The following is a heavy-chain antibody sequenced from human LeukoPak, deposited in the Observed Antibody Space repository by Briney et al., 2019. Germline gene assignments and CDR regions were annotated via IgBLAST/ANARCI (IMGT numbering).Heavy chain of an antibody. J-gene: IGHJ4*02. D-gene: IGHD5/OR15-5a*01. CDR3: ATARDRNSVYSSLDY. Sequence: ASVRVSCKASGYTFTGYYMHWVRQAPGQGLEWMGWINPNSGGTNYAQKFQGRVTMTRDTSISTAYMELSSLRSDDTAVYYCATARDRNSVYSSLDYWGQGTLVTVSS. CDR2: INPNSGGT. CDR1: GYTFTGYY. V-gene: IGHV1-2*02.